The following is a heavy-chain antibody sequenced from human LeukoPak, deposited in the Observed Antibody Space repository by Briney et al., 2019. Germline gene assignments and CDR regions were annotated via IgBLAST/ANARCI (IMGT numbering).Heavy chain of an antibody. D-gene: IGHD6-19*01. CDR1: GYTFTSYD. J-gene: IGHJ6*02. CDR2: MNPNSGNT. CDR3: ARIWYSSGWYSNYYYYGMDV. Sequence: ASVKVSCKASGYTFTSYDINWVRQATGQGLEWMGWMNPNSGNTGYAQKFQGRVTMTRNTSISTAYMELSSLRSEDTAVYYCARIWYSSGWYSNYYYYGMDVWGQGTTVTVSS. V-gene: IGHV1-8*01.